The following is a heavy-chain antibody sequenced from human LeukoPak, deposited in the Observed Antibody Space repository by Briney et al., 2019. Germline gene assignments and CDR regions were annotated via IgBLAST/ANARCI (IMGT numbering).Heavy chain of an antibody. CDR3: AKDITDTAYFDY. D-gene: IGHD5-18*01. Sequence: GGSLRLSCAASGFTFSNYWMSWVRQAPGKGLEWVANIKQDGINKYYVDSVKGRFTISRDNAKSSLFLQMNSLRAEDTAVYYCAKDITDTAYFDYWGQGTLVTVSS. V-gene: IGHV3-7*01. CDR2: IKQDGINK. J-gene: IGHJ4*02. CDR1: GFTFSNYW.